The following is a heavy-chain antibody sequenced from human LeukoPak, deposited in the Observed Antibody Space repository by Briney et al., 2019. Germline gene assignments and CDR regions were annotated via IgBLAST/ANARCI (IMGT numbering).Heavy chain of an antibody. D-gene: IGHD2-15*01. CDR2: IYTGGST. J-gene: IGHJ5*02. CDR3: ATGGYCGGGTCRFDP. V-gene: IGHV3-66*01. Sequence: TGESLRLSCAASGFTVSSSYMSWVRQAPGKGLEWVSVIYTGGSTYYADSVKGRFTTSRDNSKKTLYLQMNSLRAEDTAVYYCATGGYCGGGTCRFDPWGQGTLVTVSS. CDR1: GFTVSSSY.